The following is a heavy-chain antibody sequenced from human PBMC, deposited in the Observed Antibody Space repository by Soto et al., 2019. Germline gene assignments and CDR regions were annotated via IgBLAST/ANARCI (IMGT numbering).Heavy chain of an antibody. V-gene: IGHV1-69*06. CDR1: GGTFSSYA. Sequence: SVKVSCKASGGTFSSYAISWVRRAPGQGLEWMGGIIPIFGTANYAQKFQGRVTITADKSTSTAYMELSSLRSEDTAVYYCARDRFTMVRGVPTTYYFDYWGQGTLVTVSS. CDR3: ARDRFTMVRGVPTTYYFDY. D-gene: IGHD3-10*01. CDR2: IIPIFGTA. J-gene: IGHJ4*02.